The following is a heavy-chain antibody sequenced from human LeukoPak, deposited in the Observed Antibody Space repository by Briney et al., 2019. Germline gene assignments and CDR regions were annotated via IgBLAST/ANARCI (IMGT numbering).Heavy chain of an antibody. CDR2: ISSSGSTI. V-gene: IGHV3-48*03. Sequence: PGGSLRLSCAASGFTFSTYDLNWVRQAPGKGLEWVSYISSSGSTIYYADSVKGRFTISRDNAKNSLYLQMNSLRAEDTAVYYCARVGAYAAVNCWGQGTLVTVSS. J-gene: IGHJ4*02. D-gene: IGHD3-16*01. CDR3: ARVGAYAAVNC. CDR1: GFTFSTYD.